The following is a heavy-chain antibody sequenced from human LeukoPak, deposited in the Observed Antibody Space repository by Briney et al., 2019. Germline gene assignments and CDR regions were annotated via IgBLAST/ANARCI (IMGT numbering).Heavy chain of an antibody. CDR1: GFTFSSYS. D-gene: IGHD5-12*01. J-gene: IGHJ4*02. V-gene: IGHV3-21*01. CDR2: ISSSSSYI. Sequence: PGGSLRLSCAASGFTFSSYSMNWLRQAPGKGLEWVSSISSSSSYIYYADSVKGRFTISRDNAKNSLYLQMNSLRAEDTAVYYCARDLVAAGAFDYWGQGTLVTVSS. CDR3: ARDLVAAGAFDY.